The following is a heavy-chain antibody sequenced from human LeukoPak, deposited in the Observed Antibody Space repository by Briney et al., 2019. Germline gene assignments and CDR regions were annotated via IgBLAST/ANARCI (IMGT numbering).Heavy chain of an antibody. J-gene: IGHJ4*02. D-gene: IGHD1/OR15-1a*01. V-gene: IGHV3-7*05. CDR3: ATWNSDWEFAY. CDR1: GFTFSGPW. Sequence: PGGSLRLSCAASGFTFSGPWMTWVRQAPGKGLEWVAHIKEDGSDKYYVDSVTGRFTISRDNTKNSLHLQMSSLRAEDTAVYYCATWNSDWEFAYWGQGTLVSVSS. CDR2: IKEDGSDK.